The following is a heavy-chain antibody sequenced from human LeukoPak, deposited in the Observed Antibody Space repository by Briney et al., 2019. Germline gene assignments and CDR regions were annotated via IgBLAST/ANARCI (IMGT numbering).Heavy chain of an antibody. J-gene: IGHJ1*01. CDR1: GFTFSSFG. Sequence: GRSLRLSCEASGFTFSSFGMHWVRQAPGQGLEWVAVISFDGSNQYYADSVKGRFTIYRDNFKNTVYLQMNSLRAEETAVYYCAKSHPPTVTTEEGEYLQHWGQGTLVTVSS. D-gene: IGHD4-17*01. CDR3: AKSHPPTVTTEEGEYLQH. V-gene: IGHV3-30*18. CDR2: ISFDGSNQ.